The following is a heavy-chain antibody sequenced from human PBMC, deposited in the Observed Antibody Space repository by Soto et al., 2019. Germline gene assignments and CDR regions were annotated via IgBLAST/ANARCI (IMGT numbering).Heavy chain of an antibody. J-gene: IGHJ4*02. CDR1: GYTFTDYY. CDR2: INPNSGGT. Sequence: ASVKVSCKASGYTFTDYYVHWVRQAPGQGLEWMGWINPNSGGTKTAQKFQGRVTMTRDTSISTAYMELSRLRSDDTAVYYCARDCGYSSSCLSDYWGQGTLVTVSS. CDR3: ARDCGYSSSCLSDY. D-gene: IGHD6-13*01. V-gene: IGHV1-2*02.